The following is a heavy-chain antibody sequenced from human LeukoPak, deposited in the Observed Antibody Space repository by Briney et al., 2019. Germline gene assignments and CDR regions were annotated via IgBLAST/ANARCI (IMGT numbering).Heavy chain of an antibody. D-gene: IGHD3-9*01. CDR3: AAADGNYDILTGSLSLFYFDY. CDR2: IYYSGST. V-gene: IGHV4-59*01. CDR1: GGSISSYY. J-gene: IGHJ4*02. Sequence: PSETLSLTCTVSGGSISSYYWSWIRQPPGKGLEWIGYIYYSGSTNYNPSLKSRVTISVDASKNRFSLKLTSVTAADTAVYYCAAADGNYDILTGSLSLFYFDYWGQGTLVTVSS.